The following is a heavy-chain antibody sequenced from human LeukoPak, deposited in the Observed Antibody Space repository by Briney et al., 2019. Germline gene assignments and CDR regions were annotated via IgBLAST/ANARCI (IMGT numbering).Heavy chain of an antibody. J-gene: IGHJ4*02. CDR2: IWYDGSNK. CDR3: AREAYSSGWYRKYYFDY. Sequence: GGSLRLSCAASGFTFSSYWMSWVRQAPXXXXEWVAVIWYDGSNKYYADSVKGRFTISRDNSKNTLYLQMNSLRAEDTAVYYCAREAYSSGWYRKYYFDYWGQGTLVTVSS. CDR1: GFTFSSYW. D-gene: IGHD6-19*01. V-gene: IGHV3-33*08.